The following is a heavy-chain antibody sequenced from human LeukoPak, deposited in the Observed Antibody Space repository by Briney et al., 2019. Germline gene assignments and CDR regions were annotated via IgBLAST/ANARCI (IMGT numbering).Heavy chain of an antibody. CDR3: ARVDRYYYYGMDV. Sequence: SETLSLTCAVSGGSISSGGYSWSWMRQPPGKGLEWIGYIYHSGSTYYNPSLKSRVTISVDRSKNQFSLKLSSVTAADTAVYYCARVDRYYYYGMDVWGQGTTVTVSS. J-gene: IGHJ6*02. V-gene: IGHV4-30-2*01. D-gene: IGHD3/OR15-3a*01. CDR2: IYHSGST. CDR1: GGSISSGGYS.